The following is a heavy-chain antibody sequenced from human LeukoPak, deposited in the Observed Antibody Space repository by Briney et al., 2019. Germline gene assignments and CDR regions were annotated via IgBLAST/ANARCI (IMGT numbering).Heavy chain of an antibody. CDR3: AKAHSSSLNIFES. CDR1: RFTFNNYG. Sequence: GGSLRLSCAASRFTFNNYGMSWVRQAPGKGLEWVSGITGNSGGTYYADSVKGRLTISRDNSKNTLHLQLNSLRAEDTALYYCAKAHSSSLNIFESWGQGTLVAVSA. D-gene: IGHD6-13*01. V-gene: IGHV3-23*01. J-gene: IGHJ4*02. CDR2: ITGNSGGT.